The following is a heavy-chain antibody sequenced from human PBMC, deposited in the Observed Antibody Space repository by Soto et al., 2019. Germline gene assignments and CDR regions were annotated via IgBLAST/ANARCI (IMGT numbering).Heavy chain of an antibody. CDR2: INSDGSST. CDR3: ARDPGRGMATIDDY. CDR1: GFTFSSYW. D-gene: IGHD5-12*01. Sequence: PGGSLRLSCAASGFTFSSYWMHWVRQAPGKGLVWVSRINSDGSSTSYADSVKGRFTISRDNAKNTLYLQMNSLGAEDTAVYYCARDPGRGMATIDDYWGQGTLVTVSS. J-gene: IGHJ4*02. V-gene: IGHV3-74*01.